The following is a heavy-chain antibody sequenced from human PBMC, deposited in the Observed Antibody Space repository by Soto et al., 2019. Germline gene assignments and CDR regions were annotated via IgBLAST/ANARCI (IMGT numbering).Heavy chain of an antibody. V-gene: IGHV3-74*01. CDR1: GFTFFAYW. CDR2: INSDGSHT. CDR3: EKEGDYGDYAGENWFDS. D-gene: IGHD4-17*01. J-gene: IGHJ5*01. Sequence: EVQLVESGGGLVQPGGSLRLSCAASGFTFFAYWIHWVRQVPGKGLVWVSRINSDGSHTSYADSVRGRFTISRDNIKNMVYLQMNSLTAEDTAVYYCEKEGDYGDYAGENWFDSWGQGSLVTVSS.